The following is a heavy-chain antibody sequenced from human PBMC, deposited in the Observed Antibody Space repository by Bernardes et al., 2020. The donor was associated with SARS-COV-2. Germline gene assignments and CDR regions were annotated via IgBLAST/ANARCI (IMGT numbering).Heavy chain of an antibody. CDR3: ARPKRYCSGGSCYAY. CDR1: GGSFSGYY. J-gene: IGHJ4*02. Sequence: TLSLTCAVYGGSFSGYYWSWIRQPPGKGLEWIGEINHSGSTNYNPSLKSRVTISVDTSKNQFSLKLSSVTAADTAVYYCARPKRYCSGGSCYAYWGQGTLVTVSS. D-gene: IGHD2-15*01. CDR2: INHSGST. V-gene: IGHV4-34*01.